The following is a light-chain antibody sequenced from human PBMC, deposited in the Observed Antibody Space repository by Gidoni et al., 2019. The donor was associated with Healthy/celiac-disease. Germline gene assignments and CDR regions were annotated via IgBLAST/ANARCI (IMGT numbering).Light chain of an antibody. CDR2: GAS. Sequence: EIVMTQSPATLSVSPGERATLSCRASQSVSSNLAWYQQKTVQAPRLLIYGASTRATGIPARFSGSGSGTEFTLTISSLQSEDFAVYYCQQYNNWLRTFGQGTKVEIK. CDR3: QQYNNWLRT. J-gene: IGKJ1*01. CDR1: QSVSSN. V-gene: IGKV3-15*01.